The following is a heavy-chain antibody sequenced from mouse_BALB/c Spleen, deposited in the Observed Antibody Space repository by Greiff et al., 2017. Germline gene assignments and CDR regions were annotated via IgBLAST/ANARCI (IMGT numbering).Heavy chain of an antibody. V-gene: IGHV1-9*01. J-gene: IGHJ2*01. CDR1: GYTFSSYW. CDR2: ILPGSGST. CDR3: ARSGDYDGFDY. D-gene: IGHD2-4*01. Sequence: VQLQQSGAELMKPGASVKISCKATGYTFSSYWIEWVKQRPGHGLEWIGEILPGSGSTNYNEKFKGKATFTADTSSNTAYMQLSSLTSEDSAVYYCARSGDYDGFDYWGQGTTLTVSS.